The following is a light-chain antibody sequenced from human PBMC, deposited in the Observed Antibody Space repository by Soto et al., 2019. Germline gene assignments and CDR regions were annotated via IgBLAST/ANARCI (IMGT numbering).Light chain of an antibody. V-gene: IGKV3-20*01. Sequence: EIVLTQSPGTRSLSPGERATLSCRASQSVFNNNLAWYQQKPGQAPRLLMFGASSSATGIPDRFSGSGSGTDFTLTISRLEPEDFEIYNCQQYCGSPRTFGQGTKLEIK. CDR1: QSVFNNN. J-gene: IGKJ2*01. CDR3: QQYCGSPRT. CDR2: GAS.